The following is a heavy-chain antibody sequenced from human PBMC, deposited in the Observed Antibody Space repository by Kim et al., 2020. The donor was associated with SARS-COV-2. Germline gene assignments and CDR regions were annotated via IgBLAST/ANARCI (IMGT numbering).Heavy chain of an antibody. CDR3: ARGQTYYYYGMDV. CDR2: IYYSGST. CDR1: GGSISSYY. Sequence: SETLSLTCTVSGGSISSYYWSWIRQPPGKGLEWIGYIYYSGSTNYNPSLKSRVTISVDTSKNQFSLKLSSVTAADTAVYYCARGQTYYYYGMDVWSKGPR. V-gene: IGHV4-59*13. J-gene: IGHJ6*02.